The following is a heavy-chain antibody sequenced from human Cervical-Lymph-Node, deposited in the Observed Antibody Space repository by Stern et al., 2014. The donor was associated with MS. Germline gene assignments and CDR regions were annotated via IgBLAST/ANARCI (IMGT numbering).Heavy chain of an antibody. CDR1: GYTFTSYY. CDR3: AKARSLYSRGWYLWY. CDR2: INPRGGST. V-gene: IGHV1-46*03. Sequence: VQLVESGAEVKKPGASVKVSCKASGYTFTSYYMHWVRQAPGQGLEWMGIINPRGGSTRYAQKFPGRVTMTRDTSTGTVYMELRSLKSEDTAVYFCAKARSLYSRGWYLWYWGQGTLVTVSS. J-gene: IGHJ4*02. D-gene: IGHD6-19*01.